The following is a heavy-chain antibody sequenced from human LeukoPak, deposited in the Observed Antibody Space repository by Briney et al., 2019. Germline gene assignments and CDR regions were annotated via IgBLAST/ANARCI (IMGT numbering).Heavy chain of an antibody. J-gene: IGHJ4*02. V-gene: IGHV3-23*01. CDR1: GFTFSDYG. CDR2: ISGKGGST. D-gene: IGHD3-9*01. Sequence: PGGSLRLSCAASGFTFSDYGMSWVRQAPGKGLEWVSAISGKGGSTHDADSVKGRFTISRDNSKNTVYLQMNSLRAEDTAVYYCAKETPYYDILTGYPPHDYWGQGTLVTVSS. CDR3: AKETPYYDILTGYPPHDY.